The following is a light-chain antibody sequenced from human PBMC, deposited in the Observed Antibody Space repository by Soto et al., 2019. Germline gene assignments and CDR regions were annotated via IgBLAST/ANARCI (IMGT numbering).Light chain of an antibody. CDR3: SSYAGNKNYV. J-gene: IGLJ1*01. CDR2: EVT. V-gene: IGLV2-8*01. Sequence: QSALTQPPSASGSPGQSVTISCTGTSSDLGYYNSVSWYQHHPGKAPKLIIYEVTKRPSGVPDRFSGSKSANTASLTVSGLQAEDEADYYCSSYAGNKNYVFGTGTKLTVL. CDR1: SSDLGYYNS.